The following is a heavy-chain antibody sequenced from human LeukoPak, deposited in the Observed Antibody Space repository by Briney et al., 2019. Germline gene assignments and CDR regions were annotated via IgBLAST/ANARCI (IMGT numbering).Heavy chain of an antibody. J-gene: IGHJ4*02. V-gene: IGHV1-69*01. Sequence: SVTVSCKASGGTFSSYAISWVRQPPGQGLEWMGGIIPIFGTANYAQKFQGRPTITPDESTSTAYMELSSLRSEDTAVYYSARENYDYVWGSYRSLYYFDYWGQGTLVTVSS. CDR1: GGTFSSYA. CDR2: IIPIFGTA. CDR3: ARENYDYVWGSYRSLYYFDY. D-gene: IGHD3-16*02.